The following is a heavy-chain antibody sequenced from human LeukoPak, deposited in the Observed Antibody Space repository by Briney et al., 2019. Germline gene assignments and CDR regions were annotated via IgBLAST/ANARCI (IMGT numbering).Heavy chain of an antibody. CDR2: ISAYNGNT. CDR1: GYTFTSYG. CDR3: ARVRPGGYYDSSGYYEIDY. V-gene: IGHV1-18*01. J-gene: IGHJ4*02. D-gene: IGHD3-22*01. Sequence: ASVKVSCKASGYTFTSYGISWVRQAPGQGLEWMGWISAYNGNTNYAQKLQGRVTMTTDTSTSTAYRELRSLRSDDTAVYYCARVRPGGYYDSSGYYEIDYWGQGTLVTVSS.